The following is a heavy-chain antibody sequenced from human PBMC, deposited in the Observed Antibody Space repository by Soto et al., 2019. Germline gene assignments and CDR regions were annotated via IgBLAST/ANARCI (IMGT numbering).Heavy chain of an antibody. J-gene: IGHJ5*02. CDR3: ARDVIAPPNYFDP. CDR2: INHSGNT. V-gene: IGHV4-34*01. Sequence: SETLSLTCAVYGASLSDNYCNWLRQPPGKGLEWIGEINHSGNTNYNPSLRSRVTISIDTSKNQLSLNLRSVSAADTAVYYCARDVIAPPNYFDPWGQGTLVTVSS. D-gene: IGHD4-4*01. CDR1: GASLSDNY.